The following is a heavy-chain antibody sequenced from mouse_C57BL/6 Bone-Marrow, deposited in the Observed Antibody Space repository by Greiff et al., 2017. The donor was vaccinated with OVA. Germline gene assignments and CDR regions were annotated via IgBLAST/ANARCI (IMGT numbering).Heavy chain of an antibody. Sequence: GGGLVQPKGSLKLSCAASGFSFNTYAMNWVRQAPGKGLEWVARIRSKSNNYATYYADSVKDRFTISRDDSESMLYLQMNNLKTEDTAMYYCVRPPYYYGSSYYAMDYWGQGTSVTVSS. D-gene: IGHD1-1*01. CDR3: VRPPYYYGSSYYAMDY. V-gene: IGHV10-1*01. J-gene: IGHJ4*01. CDR2: IRSKSNNYAT. CDR1: GFSFNTYA.